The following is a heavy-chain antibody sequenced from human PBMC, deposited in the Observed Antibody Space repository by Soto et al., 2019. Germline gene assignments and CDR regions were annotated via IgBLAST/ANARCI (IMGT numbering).Heavy chain of an antibody. CDR3: ARAVLDSSGYYYSYYYGMDV. CDR2: IIPIFGTA. CDR1: GGTFGSYA. D-gene: IGHD3-22*01. Sequence: QVQLVQSGAEVKKPGSSVKVSCKASGGTFGSYAISWVRQAPGQGLEWMGGIIPIFGTANYAQKFQGRVTITADESTSTAYMELSSLRSEDTAVYYCARAVLDSSGYYYSYYYGMDVWGQGTTVTVSS. V-gene: IGHV1-69*01. J-gene: IGHJ6*02.